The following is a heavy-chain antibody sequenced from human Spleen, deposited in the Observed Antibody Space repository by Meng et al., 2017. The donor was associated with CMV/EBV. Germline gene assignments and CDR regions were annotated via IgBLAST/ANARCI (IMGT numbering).Heavy chain of an antibody. D-gene: IGHD3-3*01. J-gene: IGHJ4*02. V-gene: IGHV3-11*06. CDR3: ATAPIFGVVTDDY. Sequence: FPISRDTAKNSLYLQMNSLRAEDTAVYYCATAPIFGVVTDDYWGQGTLVTVSS.